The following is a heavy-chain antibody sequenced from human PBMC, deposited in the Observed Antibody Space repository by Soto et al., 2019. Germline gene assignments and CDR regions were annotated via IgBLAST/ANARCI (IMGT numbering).Heavy chain of an antibody. J-gene: IGHJ5*02. Sequence: QVVLQESGPGVAKPSDTLSLTCNVSGASLSRYYWSWIRQPPGKGLEWIGRIYATGDTDYNPSLKGRISMSVDMSKKQFSLTLRSVTGADTSIYYCVRDGTKNLRDRFEPWGRGILVTVSS. CDR3: VRDGTKNLRDRFEP. CDR2: IYATGDT. CDR1: GASLSRYY. D-gene: IGHD1-26*01. V-gene: IGHV4-4*07.